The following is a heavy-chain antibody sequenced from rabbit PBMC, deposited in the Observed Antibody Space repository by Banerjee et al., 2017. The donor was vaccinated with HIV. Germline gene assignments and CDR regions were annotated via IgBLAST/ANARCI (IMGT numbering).Heavy chain of an antibody. V-gene: IGHV1S40*01. CDR1: GFSFSSSYY. Sequence: QSLEESGGDLVKPGASLTLTCTASGFSFSSSYYMCWVRQAPGKGLEWIACIYAGSSGSTYYASWAKGRFTISKTSSTTVTLQMTSLTAADTATYFCARDAGYTGYGYATFGLWGPGTLVTVS. J-gene: IGHJ4*01. D-gene: IGHD6-1*01. CDR3: ARDAGYTGYGYATFGL. CDR2: IYAGSSGST.